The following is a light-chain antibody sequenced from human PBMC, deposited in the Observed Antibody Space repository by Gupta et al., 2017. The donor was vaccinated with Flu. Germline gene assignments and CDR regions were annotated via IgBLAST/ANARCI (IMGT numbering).Light chain of an antibody. J-gene: IGKJ3*01. Sequence: EIVLTQSPATLSLSPGESATLSCRASQSVSSHLAWYQQKPGQAPRLLIYGASNRATGIPARFSGSGSGKDFTLTSSRREPEDFAVYYWQQRYNLVTFGHGTKVDIK. V-gene: IGKV3-11*01. CDR3: QQRYNLVT. CDR2: GAS. CDR1: QSVSSH.